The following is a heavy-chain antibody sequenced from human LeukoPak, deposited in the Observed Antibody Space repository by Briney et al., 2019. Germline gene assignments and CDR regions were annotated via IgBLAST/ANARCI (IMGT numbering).Heavy chain of an antibody. D-gene: IGHD3-22*01. J-gene: IGHJ1*01. CDR2: IKSKTDGGTT. CDR1: RFTFSNAW. V-gene: IGHV3-15*01. CDR3: TTDTYDSGVYYPQH. Sequence: GGSLRLSCAASRFTFSNAWMSWVRQAPGKGLERVGRIKSKTDGGTTDYAAPVNGRFTISRDDSKNTLYLQMNSLKTEDTAVYYCTTDTYDSGVYYPQHWGHGTLVTVSS.